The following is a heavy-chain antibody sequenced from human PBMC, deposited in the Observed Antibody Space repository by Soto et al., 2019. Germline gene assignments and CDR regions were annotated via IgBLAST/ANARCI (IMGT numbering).Heavy chain of an antibody. CDR2: IYSGGST. CDR1: GFTFSSYW. Sequence: PGGSLRLSCAASGFTFSSYWMHWVRQAPGKGLEWVSVIYSGGSTYYADSVKGRFTLSRDNSKNTLYLQMNSLRAEDTAVYYCARDVYTMVRGVIYYYYGMDVWGQGTTVTVSS. V-gene: IGHV3-53*01. D-gene: IGHD3-10*01. J-gene: IGHJ6*02. CDR3: ARDVYTMVRGVIYYYYGMDV.